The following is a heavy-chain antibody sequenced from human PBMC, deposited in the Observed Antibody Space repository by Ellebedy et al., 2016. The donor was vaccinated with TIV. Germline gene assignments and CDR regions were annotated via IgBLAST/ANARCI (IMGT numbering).Heavy chain of an antibody. CDR3: AREIDSPDAYCSGESCYPDY. CDR1: GFTFSNYA. Sequence: GGSLRLSCVASGFTFSNYAMHWVSQAPGKGLEWVAVISYDGSNSHYADSVQGRFTISRDNSKNTQLLQMNSLKADDTAVYYRAREIDSPDAYCSGESCYPDYWGQGTLVTVS. J-gene: IGHJ4*02. V-gene: IGHV3-30-3*01. D-gene: IGHD2-15*01. CDR2: ISYDGSNS.